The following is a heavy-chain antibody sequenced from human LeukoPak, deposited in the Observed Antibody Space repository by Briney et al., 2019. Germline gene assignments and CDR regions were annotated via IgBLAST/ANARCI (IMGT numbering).Heavy chain of an antibody. CDR3: ARARGGFGELDVFDY. CDR2: IIPIFGTA. J-gene: IGHJ4*02. D-gene: IGHD3-10*01. V-gene: IGHV1-69*13. Sequence: GASVKVSCKASGGTFSSYAISWVRQAPGQGLEWMGGIIPIFGTANYAQKFQGRVTITADESTSTAYMELSSLGSEDTAVYYCARARGGFGELDVFDYWGQGTLVTVSS. CDR1: GGTFSSYA.